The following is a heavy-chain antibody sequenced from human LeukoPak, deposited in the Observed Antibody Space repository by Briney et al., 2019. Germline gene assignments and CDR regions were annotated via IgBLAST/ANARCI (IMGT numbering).Heavy chain of an antibody. Sequence: ETLSLTCTVSGYSIGSGYYWAWIRQPPGKGLGWVSSISSSSSYIYYADSVKGRFTISRDNAKNSLYLQMNSLRAEDTAVYYCARVSPNTVTTLQYFDYWGQGTLVTVSS. J-gene: IGHJ4*02. D-gene: IGHD4-17*01. CDR3: ARVSPNTVTTLQYFDY. CDR2: ISSSSSYI. CDR1: GYSIGSGYY. V-gene: IGHV3-21*01.